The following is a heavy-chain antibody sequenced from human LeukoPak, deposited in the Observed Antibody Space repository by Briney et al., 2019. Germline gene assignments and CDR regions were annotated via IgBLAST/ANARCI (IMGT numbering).Heavy chain of an antibody. V-gene: IGHV3-11*04. CDR1: GFIFSDYY. D-gene: IGHD6-6*01. Sequence: GGSLRLSCAASGFIFSDYYMSWIRQAPGKGLKWVSYISSSGSTIYYADSVKGRFTISRDNAKNSLYLQMNSLRAEDTAVYYCARRGITARWYFDLWGRGTQVTVSS. CDR2: ISSSGSTI. J-gene: IGHJ2*01. CDR3: ARRGITARWYFDL.